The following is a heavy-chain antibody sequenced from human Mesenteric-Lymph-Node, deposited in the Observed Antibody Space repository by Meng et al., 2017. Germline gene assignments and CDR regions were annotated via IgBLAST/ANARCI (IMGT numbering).Heavy chain of an antibody. D-gene: IGHD5-12*01. J-gene: IGHJ5*02. CDR1: DAYISSPHW. CDR3: ARGLYSGYNYQGERDNWFDP. Sequence: QVRVAGCGPGLWRPAGHLSLACAFSDAYISSPHWVTWVRQPPGKGLGWIGEILPSTNTNNSPSLEGRVTISLDTSKNQFSLRLNSVTAADTAVYFCARGLYSGYNYQGERDNWFDPWGQGILVTVSS. CDR2: ILPSTNT. V-gene: IGHV4-4*01.